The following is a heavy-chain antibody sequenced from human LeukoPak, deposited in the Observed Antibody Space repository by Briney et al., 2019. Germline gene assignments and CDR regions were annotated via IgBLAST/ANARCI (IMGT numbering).Heavy chain of an antibody. J-gene: IGHJ5*02. CDR1: GDSVSSNSAS. CDR3: AREGVAGDNWFDP. Sequence: SQTLSLTCAISGDSVSSNSASWNWIRQSPSRGLEWLGRTYYRSKRYNDYAVSVKSRITINPDTSKNQFSLQLNSVSPEDTAMYWCAREGVAGDNWFDPWGQGTLVTVSS. D-gene: IGHD6-19*01. V-gene: IGHV6-1*01. CDR2: TYYRSKRYN.